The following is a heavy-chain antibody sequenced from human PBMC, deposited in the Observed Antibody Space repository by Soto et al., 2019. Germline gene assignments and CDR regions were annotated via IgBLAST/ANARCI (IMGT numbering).Heavy chain of an antibody. CDR3: TGGPRPSSFGTGGV. CDR1: GFVFEGYW. V-gene: IGHV3-74*01. D-gene: IGHD3-3*01. Sequence: GGSLRLSCAASGFVFEGYWMHWVRQVPGKGLEWVSGISDDGARTYYADAVRGRFTISRDNANNALYLQMSAWRGEDTAGYFWTGGPRPSSFGTGGVWGRGALVTVSS. CDR2: ISDDGART. J-gene: IGHJ4*02.